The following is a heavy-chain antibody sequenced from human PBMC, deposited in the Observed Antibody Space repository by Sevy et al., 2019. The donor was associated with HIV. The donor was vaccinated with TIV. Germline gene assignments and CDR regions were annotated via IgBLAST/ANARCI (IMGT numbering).Heavy chain of an antibody. Sequence: GGSLRLSCAASGFTFSSYSMNWVRQAPGKGLEWVSSISSSSSYIYYADSVKGRFTISRENAKNSLYLQMNSLRAEDTAVYYCARDAALSNYYDSSGYPNAFDIWGQGTMVTVSS. CDR3: ARDAALSNYYDSSGYPNAFDI. V-gene: IGHV3-21*01. CDR2: ISSSSSYI. CDR1: GFTFSSYS. J-gene: IGHJ3*02. D-gene: IGHD3-22*01.